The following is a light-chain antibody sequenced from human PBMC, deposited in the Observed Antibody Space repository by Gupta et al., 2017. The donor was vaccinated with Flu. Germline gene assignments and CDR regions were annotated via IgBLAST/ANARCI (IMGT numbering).Light chain of an antibody. CDR3: SSYTTTAVVV. V-gene: IGLV2-14*01. CDR2: DVT. CDR1: NRDVGGYNF. J-gene: IGLJ2*01. Sequence: QSALTQPASVSGSPGQSITISCTGTNRDVGGYNFVSWYQQYPGKAPKLMIYDVTNRPSGVSNRFSGSRSGNTASLTISGLQAEDEADYDCSSYTTTAVVVFGGGTKLTVL.